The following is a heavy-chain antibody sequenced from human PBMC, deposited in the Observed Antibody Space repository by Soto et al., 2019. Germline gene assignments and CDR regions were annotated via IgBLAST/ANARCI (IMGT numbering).Heavy chain of an antibody. V-gene: IGHV1-69*05. D-gene: IGHD6-19*01. J-gene: IGHJ6*02. CDR1: GGTFSNYA. CDR3: ARIDAVASLYNYHGLDV. CDR2: LVPIVGTT. Sequence: QVQLVQSGAEVKKPGSSVKVSCKVSGGTFSNYAIDWVRLAPGHGLEWLGGLVPIVGTTYYTQKFQGRASIIPDDSTTTAYLEMSSLRADDTAIDYCARIDAVASLYNYHGLDVWGQGTAVTVSS.